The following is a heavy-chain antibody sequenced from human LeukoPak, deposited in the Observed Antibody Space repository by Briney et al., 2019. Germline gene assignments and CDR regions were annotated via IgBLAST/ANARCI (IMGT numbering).Heavy chain of an antibody. CDR2: INPNSGGT. CDR3: ARDDGISSNFDY. J-gene: IGHJ4*02. V-gene: IGHV1-2*02. Sequence: ASVKVSCKASGYTFTGYYMHWVRQAPGQGLEWMGWINPNSGGTNYAQKFQGRVTMTRDTSISTAYMELSRLRFDDTAVYYCARDDGISSNFDYWGQGTLVTVSS. D-gene: IGHD2-2*01. CDR1: GYTFTGYY.